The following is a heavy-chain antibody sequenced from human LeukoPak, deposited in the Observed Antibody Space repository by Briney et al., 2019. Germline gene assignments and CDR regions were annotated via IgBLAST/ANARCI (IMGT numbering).Heavy chain of an antibody. CDR2: INPNSGGT. D-gene: IGHD3-16*02. Sequence: GASVKVSCKASGYTFTGYYMHWVRQAPGQGLEWMGRINPNSGGTNYAQKFQGRVTMTRDTSISTAYMELSRLRSDDTAVYHCARDEYDYVWGSYRRIDYWGQGTLVTVSS. CDR3: ARDEYDYVWGSYRRIDY. J-gene: IGHJ4*02. V-gene: IGHV1-2*06. CDR1: GYTFTGYY.